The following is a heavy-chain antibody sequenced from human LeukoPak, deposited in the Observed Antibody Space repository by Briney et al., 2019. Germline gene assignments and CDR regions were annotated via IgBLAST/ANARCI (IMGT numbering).Heavy chain of an antibody. Sequence: GGSLRLSCAGSGFIFSNYGMNWVRQAPGEGLEWIAGIGGTGLSIDYTDSVKGRLTISRDNSKNTLYLQMNSLRAEDTAVYYCAKQTRPQLERRLGFDYWGQGTLVTVSS. CDR3: AKQTRPQLERRLGFDY. V-gene: IGHV3-23*01. CDR2: IGGTGLSI. D-gene: IGHD1-1*01. J-gene: IGHJ4*02. CDR1: GFIFSNYG.